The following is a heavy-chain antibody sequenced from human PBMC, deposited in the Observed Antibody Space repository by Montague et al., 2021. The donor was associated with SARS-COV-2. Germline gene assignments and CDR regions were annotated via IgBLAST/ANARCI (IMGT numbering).Heavy chain of an antibody. D-gene: IGHD3-10*01. CDR1: SGSIISSGYY. CDR2: IYYSGTT. CDR3: ARGMIRGVTTPFDY. J-gene: IGHJ4*02. Sequence: SETLSLTCSVSSGSIISSGYYWGWIRQPPGKELEWIGNIYYSGTTYYSPSLQSRGTISVDTSKNHLSLRLSSVTAADTAVYFCARGMIRGVTTPFDYWGQGSQVTVPS. V-gene: IGHV4-39*02.